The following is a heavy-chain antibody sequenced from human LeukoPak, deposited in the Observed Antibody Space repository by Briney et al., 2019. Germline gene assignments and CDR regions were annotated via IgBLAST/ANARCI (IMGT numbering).Heavy chain of an antibody. CDR2: ISWNSGSI. D-gene: IGHD3-22*01. CDR3: AKATEPMIVVVITKFDY. V-gene: IGHV3-9*01. J-gene: IGHJ4*02. CDR1: GFTFDDYA. Sequence: GRSLRLSCAASGFTFDDYAMHWVRQAPGKGLEWVSGISWNSGSIGYADSVKGRFTISRDNAKNSLYLQMNSLRAEDTALYYCAKATEPMIVVVITKFDYWGQGTLVTVSS.